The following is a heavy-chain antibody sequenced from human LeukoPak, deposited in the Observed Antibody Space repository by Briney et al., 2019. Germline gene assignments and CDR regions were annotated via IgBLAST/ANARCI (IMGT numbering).Heavy chain of an antibody. D-gene: IGHD5-12*01. CDR3: ARELGYSGYHDAFDI. V-gene: IGHV3-30*02. CDR1: GFSFSSYG. CDR2: IRYDGSNK. Sequence: GGSLRLSCAASGFSFSSYGMHWVRQAPGKGLEWVAFIRYDGSNKYYADSVKGRFTISRDNSKNTLYLQMNSLRAEDTAVYYCARELGYSGYHDAFDIWGQGTMVTVSS. J-gene: IGHJ3*02.